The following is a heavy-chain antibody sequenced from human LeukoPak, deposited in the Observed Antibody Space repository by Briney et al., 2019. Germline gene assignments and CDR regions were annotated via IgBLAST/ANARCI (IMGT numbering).Heavy chain of an antibody. CDR3: ARGQYDFWSGYLADY. V-gene: IGHV4-34*01. CDR2: INHSGST. D-gene: IGHD3-3*01. Sequence: SETLSLTCAVYGGSFSGYYWSWIRQPPGKGLEWIGEINHSGSTNYSPSLKSRVTISVDTSKNQFSLKLSSVTAADTAVYYCARGQYDFWSGYLADYWGQGTLVTVSS. CDR1: GGSFSGYY. J-gene: IGHJ4*02.